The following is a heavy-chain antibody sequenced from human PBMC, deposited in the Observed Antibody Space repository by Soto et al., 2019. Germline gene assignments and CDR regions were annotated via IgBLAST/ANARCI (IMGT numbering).Heavy chain of an antibody. D-gene: IGHD5-12*01. CDR2: IYHSGST. J-gene: IGHJ4*02. Sequence: SETLSLTCAVSGGSISSGGYSWSWIRQPPGKGLEWIGYIYHSGSTYYNPSLKSRVTISVDRSKNQFSLKLSSVTAADTAVYYCARHVGYRSGFDYWGQGTLVTVSS. V-gene: IGHV4-30-2*01. CDR1: GGSISSGGYS. CDR3: ARHVGYRSGFDY.